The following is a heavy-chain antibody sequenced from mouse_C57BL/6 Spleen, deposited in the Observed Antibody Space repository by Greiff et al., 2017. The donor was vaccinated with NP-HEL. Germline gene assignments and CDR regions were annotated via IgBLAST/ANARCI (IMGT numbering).Heavy chain of an antibody. CDR3: TTREYGSTFAY. J-gene: IGHJ3*01. CDR2: IDPENGDT. D-gene: IGHD2-10*02. V-gene: IGHV14-4*01. CDR1: GFNIKDDY. Sequence: VQLKQSGAELVRPGASVKLSCTASGFNIKDDYMHWVKQRPEQGLEWIGWIDPENGDTEYASKFQGKATITADTSSNTAYLQLSSLTSEDTAVYYCTTREYGSTFAYWGQGTLVTVSA.